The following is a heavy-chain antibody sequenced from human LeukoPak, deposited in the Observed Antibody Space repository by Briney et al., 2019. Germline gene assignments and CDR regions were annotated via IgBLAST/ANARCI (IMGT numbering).Heavy chain of an antibody. CDR1: GFTFSIHG. CDR3: ASESYDWSGHFPRDFDY. Sequence: GGSLRLSCAASGFTFSIHGMNWVRQAPGKGLEWVASVSSRSTYTHFADSVKGRFTIYRDDADESLFLHMNGLRVEDTAVYYCASESYDWSGHFPRDFDYWGQGTLVTVSS. CDR2: VSSRSTYT. J-gene: IGHJ4*02. D-gene: IGHD3-3*01. V-gene: IGHV3-21*01.